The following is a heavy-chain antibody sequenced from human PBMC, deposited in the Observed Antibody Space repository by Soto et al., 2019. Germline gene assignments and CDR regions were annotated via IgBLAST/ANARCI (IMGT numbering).Heavy chain of an antibody. V-gene: IGHV1-3*01. CDR2: INAGNGNT. Sequence: ASVEVACKASGDTFTIYVMHLLRQAPGQRLEWMGWINAGNGNTKYSQKFQGRVTITRDTSASTAYMELSSLRYEETAVYYCARGIAPYYFAYWGQGTLVTVS. CDR3: ARGIAPYYFAY. D-gene: IGHD6-13*01. CDR1: GDTFTIYV. J-gene: IGHJ4*02.